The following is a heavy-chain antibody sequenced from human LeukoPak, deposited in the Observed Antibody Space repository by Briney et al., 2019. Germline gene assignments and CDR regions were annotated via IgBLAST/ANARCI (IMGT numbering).Heavy chain of an antibody. Sequence: GGSLRLSCAASGFTFSSYSMNWVRQAPGKGLEWVSSISSSSSYIYYADSVKGRFTISRDNAKNSLYLQMNSLRAEDTAVYYCARDHPEVSMYSSSATPFDYWGQGTLVTVSS. CDR3: ARDHPEVSMYSSSATPFDY. D-gene: IGHD6-6*01. CDR2: ISSSSSYI. CDR1: GFTFSSYS. V-gene: IGHV3-21*01. J-gene: IGHJ4*02.